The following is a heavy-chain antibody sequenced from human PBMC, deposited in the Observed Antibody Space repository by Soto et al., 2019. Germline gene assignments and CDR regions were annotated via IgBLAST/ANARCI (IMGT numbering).Heavy chain of an antibody. J-gene: IGHJ3*02. D-gene: IGHD6-6*01. CDR1: GYTSTTYG. Sequence: QVHLVQSGAEVKKPGASVKVSCKASGYTSTTYGISWVRQATEQCLEWMGWISAYNGNTKYAQKFQDRVTMTTDTSTSTAYMELRSLTSDDTAMYYCARGSRYIAARNDAFDIWGRGTMVTVSS. V-gene: IGHV1-18*01. CDR3: ARGSRYIAARNDAFDI. CDR2: ISAYNGNT.